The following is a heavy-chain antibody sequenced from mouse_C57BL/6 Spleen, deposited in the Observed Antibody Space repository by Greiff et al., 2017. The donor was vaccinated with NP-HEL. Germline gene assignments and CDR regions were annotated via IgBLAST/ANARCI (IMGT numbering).Heavy chain of an antibody. J-gene: IGHJ4*01. V-gene: IGHV1-7*01. CDR2: INPSSGYN. CDR1: GYTFTSYW. CDR3: ARLNYDYDHYYAMDY. Sequence: VMLVESGAELAKPGASVKLSCKASGYTFTSYWMHWVKQRPGQGLEWIGYINPSSGYNKYNQKFKDKATLTADKSSITAYMQLSSLTYEDSAVYYCARLNYDYDHYYAMDYWGQGTSVTVSS. D-gene: IGHD2-4*01.